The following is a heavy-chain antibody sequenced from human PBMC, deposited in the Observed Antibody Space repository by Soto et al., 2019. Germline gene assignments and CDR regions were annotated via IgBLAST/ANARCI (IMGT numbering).Heavy chain of an antibody. Sequence: ASVKVSCKASGYTFTGYYMHWVRQAPGQGLEWMGWINPNSGGTNYAQKFQGWVTMTRDTSISTAYMELSRLRSDDTAVYYCSTDLGQQLVLGCFDPWGQGTLVTVSS. D-gene: IGHD6-13*01. CDR2: INPNSGGT. V-gene: IGHV1-2*04. J-gene: IGHJ5*02. CDR3: STDLGQQLVLGCFDP. CDR1: GYTFTGYY.